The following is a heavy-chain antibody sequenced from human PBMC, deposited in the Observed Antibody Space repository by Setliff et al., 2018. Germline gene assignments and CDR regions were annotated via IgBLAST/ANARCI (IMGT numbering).Heavy chain of an antibody. CDR2: IYYSGNT. Sequence: TLSLTCTVSGAPITTSNSYWGWIRQPPGKGLEWIAHIYYSGNTFYNPSLGSRLTISGDTSKNQSSLKLSSVTAADTAVYYCARRIVGAVDGFDIWGQGTMVTVSS. V-gene: IGHV4-39*01. CDR1: GAPITTSNSY. J-gene: IGHJ3*02. CDR3: ARRIVGAVDGFDI. D-gene: IGHD1-26*01.